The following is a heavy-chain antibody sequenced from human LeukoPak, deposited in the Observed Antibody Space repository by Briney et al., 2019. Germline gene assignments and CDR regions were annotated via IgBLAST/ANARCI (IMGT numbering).Heavy chain of an antibody. J-gene: IGHJ5*02. V-gene: IGHV4-61*02. Sequence: SQTLSLTCTVSGGSISSGSYYWSWIRQPAGKGLEWIGRIYTSGGTNYNPSLKSRVTISVDTSKNQFSLKLSSVTAADTAVYYCARTIVVVPAAMNWFDPWGQGTLVTVSS. CDR2: IYTSGGT. D-gene: IGHD2-2*01. CDR1: GGSISSGSYY. CDR3: ARTIVVVPAAMNWFDP.